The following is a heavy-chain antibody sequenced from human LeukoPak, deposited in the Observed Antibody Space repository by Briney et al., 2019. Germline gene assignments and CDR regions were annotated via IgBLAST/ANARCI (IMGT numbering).Heavy chain of an antibody. J-gene: IGHJ6*02. D-gene: IGHD2-2*01. CDR1: GFTFSSYW. V-gene: IGHV3-7*01. Sequence: PGGALRLSCAASGFTFSSYWMSWVRQAPGKGLEWVANIKQGVSEKYYVDSVKGRFTISRDNAKKSLYLQMNSLRAEDTAVYYCARVGYQLLSYYYYYGMDVWGQGTTVTVSS. CDR3: ARVGYQLLSYYYYYGMDV. CDR2: IKQGVSEK.